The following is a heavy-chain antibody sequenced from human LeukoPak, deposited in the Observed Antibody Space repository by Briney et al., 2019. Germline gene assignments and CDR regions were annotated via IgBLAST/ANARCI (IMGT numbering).Heavy chain of an antibody. CDR2: ISGSGGST. CDR3: ARGTPKSMITVAPFDY. Sequence: GGSLRLSCAASGFTFSSYAMSWVRQAPGKGLEWVSAISGSGGSTYYADSVKGRFTISRDNSKNTLYLQMNSLRAEDTAVYFCARGTPKSMITVAPFDYWGQGTLVTVSS. V-gene: IGHV3-23*01. CDR1: GFTFSSYA. D-gene: IGHD4-23*01. J-gene: IGHJ4*02.